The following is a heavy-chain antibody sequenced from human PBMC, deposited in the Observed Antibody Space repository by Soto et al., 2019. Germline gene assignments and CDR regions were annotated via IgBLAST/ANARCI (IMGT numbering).Heavy chain of an antibody. J-gene: IGHJ4*02. Sequence: SDSLSLTCTVSGGSISSGDYYWSWSRQPPWKGLEWIGYIYYSGSTYYNPSLKSRVTISVDTSKNQFSLKLSSVTAADTAVYYWARDHGSGGSCYIDYWGQGTLVTVSS. CDR2: IYYSGST. CDR3: ARDHGSGGSCYIDY. D-gene: IGHD2-15*01. CDR1: GGSISSGDYY. V-gene: IGHV4-30-4*02.